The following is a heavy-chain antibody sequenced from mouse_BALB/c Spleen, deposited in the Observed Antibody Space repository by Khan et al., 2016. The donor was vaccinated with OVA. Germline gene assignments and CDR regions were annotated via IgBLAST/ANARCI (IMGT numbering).Heavy chain of an antibody. V-gene: IGHV1-4*01. CDR2: INPSSGDN. CDR1: GYIFTSYM. Sequence: QVQLQQSGAELARPGDSVKMSCKASGYIFTSYMMHWVKQRPGQGLEWIGDINPSSGDNNYNQKFKDKATLTAANSSSTAYMQLSSLTSDNSAVDYCTRGGYASFGYWGQGTLVTVSA. CDR3: TRGGYASFGY. J-gene: IGHJ3*01. D-gene: IGHD1-1*01.